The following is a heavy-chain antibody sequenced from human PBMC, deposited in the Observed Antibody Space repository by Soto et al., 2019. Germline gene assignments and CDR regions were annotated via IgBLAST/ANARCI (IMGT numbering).Heavy chain of an antibody. V-gene: IGHV1-69*13. Sequence: GASVKVSCKASGGTFGNSAISWVRQAPGQGLEWMGGIIPIFPTPDYAQKFQGRVRITADESTSTAYMELTSLSSVTAADTAVYYCARLNGYCISTNCHGYYGMDVWGQGTTVTVSS. CDR2: IIPIFPTP. CDR1: GGTFGNSA. J-gene: IGHJ6*02. D-gene: IGHD2-2*03. CDR3: ARLNGYCISTNCHGYYGMDV.